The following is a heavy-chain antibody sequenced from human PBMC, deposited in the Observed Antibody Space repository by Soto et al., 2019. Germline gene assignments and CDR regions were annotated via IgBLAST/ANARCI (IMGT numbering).Heavy chain of an antibody. Sequence: GGSLRLSCAASGFTFSSYAMSWVRQAPGKGLEWVSAISGSGGSTYYADSVKGRFTISRDNSKNTLYLQMNSLRAEDTAVYYCAKDLSLRGSWYYAFDIWGQGTMVTVSS. CDR3: AKDLSLRGSWYYAFDI. V-gene: IGHV3-23*01. J-gene: IGHJ3*02. D-gene: IGHD6-13*01. CDR1: GFTFSSYA. CDR2: ISGSGGST.